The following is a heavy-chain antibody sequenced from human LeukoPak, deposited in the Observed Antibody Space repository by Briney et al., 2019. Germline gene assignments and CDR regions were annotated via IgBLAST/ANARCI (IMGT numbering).Heavy chain of an antibody. V-gene: IGHV3-11*01. CDR1: GFTFSDYY. CDR2: ISSSGSTI. D-gene: IGHD3-3*01. Sequence: GGSLRPSCAASGFTFSDYYMSWIRQAPGEGLEWVSYISSSGSTIYYADSVKGRFTISRDNAKNSLYLQMNSLRAEDTAVYYCARDYYDFWSGYQTAGYYMDVWGKGTTVTVSS. J-gene: IGHJ6*03. CDR3: ARDYYDFWSGYQTAGYYMDV.